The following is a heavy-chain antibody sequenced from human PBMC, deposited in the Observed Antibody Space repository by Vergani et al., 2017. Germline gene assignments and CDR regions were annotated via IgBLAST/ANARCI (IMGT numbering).Heavy chain of an antibody. CDR1: GFTFSSYW. CDR3: ARDRSKYDFWSGYSVY. CDR2: IKQDGSEK. J-gene: IGHJ4*02. Sequence: EVQLVESGGGLVQPGGSLRLSCAASGFTFSSYWMSWVRQAPGKGLEWVANIKQDGSEKYYVDSVKGRFTISRDNAKNSLYLQMNSLRAEDTAVYYCARDRSKYDFWSGYSVYWGQGTLVTVSS. V-gene: IGHV3-7*01. D-gene: IGHD3-3*01.